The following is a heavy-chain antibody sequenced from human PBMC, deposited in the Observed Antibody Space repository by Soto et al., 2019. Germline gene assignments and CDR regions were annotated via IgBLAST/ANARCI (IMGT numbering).Heavy chain of an antibody. D-gene: IGHD3-3*01. J-gene: IGHJ6*02. CDR3: ARSPRSGGNYYYGMDV. CDR2: INAGNGNT. V-gene: IGHV1-3*01. CDR1: GYTFTNYA. Sequence: QVQLVQSGAEVKKPGASVKVSCKASGYTFTNYAIHWVRQAPGQRLEWMGWINAGNGNTIYSQKFQGRVTITRDTSANTAYMELSSLRSEDTTVYYCARSPRSGGNYYYGMDVCGQGTTVTVSS.